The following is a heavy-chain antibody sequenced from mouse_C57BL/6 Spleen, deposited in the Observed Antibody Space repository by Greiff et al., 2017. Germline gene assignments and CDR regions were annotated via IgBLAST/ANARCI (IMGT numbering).Heavy chain of an antibody. V-gene: IGHV14-1*01. D-gene: IGHD2-4*01. Sequence: EVQLQQSGAELVRPGASVKLSCTASGFNIKDYYMHWVKQRPEQGLEWIGRIDPEDGDTEYAPQFPVKATMTADTSSNTAYLQLSSLTSEDTAGYYCTTGLRRYIDVWGTGTTVTGSS. CDR1: GFNIKDYY. J-gene: IGHJ1*03. CDR3: TTGLRRYIDV. CDR2: IDPEDGDT.